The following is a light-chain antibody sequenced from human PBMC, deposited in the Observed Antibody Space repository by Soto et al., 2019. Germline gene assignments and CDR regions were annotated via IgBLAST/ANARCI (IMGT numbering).Light chain of an antibody. J-gene: IGLJ2*01. CDR2: DVT. CDR3: SSYSSSTTHVV. V-gene: IGLV2-14*03. CDR1: SSDVGDFNY. Sequence: QSVLTQPASVSGSPGRSVTISCTGTSSDVGDFNYVSWYQHLPGRAPKLILYDVTNRPSGISYRFSASKSGRTASLTISGLQAEDEADYYCSSYSSSTTHVVFGGGTKLTVL.